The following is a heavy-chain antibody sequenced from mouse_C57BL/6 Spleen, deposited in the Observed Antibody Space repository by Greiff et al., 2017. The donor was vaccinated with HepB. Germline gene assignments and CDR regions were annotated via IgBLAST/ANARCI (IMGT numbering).Heavy chain of an antibody. CDR1: GYAFTNYL. J-gene: IGHJ1*03. V-gene: IGHV1-54*01. Sequence: VQLQQSGAELVRPGTSVKVSCKASGYAFTNYLIEWVKQRPGQGLEWIGVINPGSGGTNYNEKFKGKATLTADKSSSTAYMQISSLTSEDSAVYFCARGPYSNDFDVWGTGTTVTVSS. CDR2: INPGSGGT. D-gene: IGHD2-5*01. CDR3: ARGPYSNDFDV.